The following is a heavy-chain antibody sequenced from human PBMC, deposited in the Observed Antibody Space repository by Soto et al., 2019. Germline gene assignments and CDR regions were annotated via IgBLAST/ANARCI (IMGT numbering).Heavy chain of an antibody. CDR1: GFTVSSNY. D-gene: IGHD2-15*01. Sequence: GGSLRLSCAASGFTVSSNYMSWVRQAPGKGLEWVSVIYSGGSTYYADSVKGRYTISRDNSRNTLYLQMNSLRAEDTAVYYCARAKPECSGGSCYPQIYSYYYYMDVWGKGTTVTVSS. CDR3: ARAKPECSGGSCYPQIYSYYYYMDV. J-gene: IGHJ6*03. V-gene: IGHV3-66*01. CDR2: IYSGGST.